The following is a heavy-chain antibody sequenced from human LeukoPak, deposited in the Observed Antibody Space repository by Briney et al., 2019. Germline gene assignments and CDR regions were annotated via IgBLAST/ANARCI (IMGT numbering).Heavy chain of an antibody. CDR2: ISAYNGNT. D-gene: IGHD2-2*01. J-gene: IGHJ3*02. CDR1: GYTFTSYG. Sequence: ASVKVSCKASGYTFTSYGISWVRQAPGQGLEWIGWISAYNGNTNYAQKLQGRVTMTTDPSTSTAYMELRSLRSDDTAVYYCARRYCSSTSCSIYAFDIWGQGTMVTVSS. CDR3: ARRYCSSTSCSIYAFDI. V-gene: IGHV1-18*01.